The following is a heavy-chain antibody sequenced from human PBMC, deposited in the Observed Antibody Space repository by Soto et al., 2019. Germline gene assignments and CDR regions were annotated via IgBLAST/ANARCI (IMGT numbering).Heavy chain of an antibody. CDR3: AHTPYSSSWYCWFDS. Sequence: ESGPTLVKPPQTLTPTCTFSWFSLSTSGVGVGWIRQPPGKALEWLALLYWNDDKRYSPSLKSRLTITKDTSKNQVVLTMTNMDPVDTATYYCAHTPYSSSWYCWFDSWGQGTLVTVSS. V-gene: IGHV2-5*01. CDR2: LYWNDDK. CDR1: WFSLSTSGVG. J-gene: IGHJ5*01. D-gene: IGHD6-13*01.